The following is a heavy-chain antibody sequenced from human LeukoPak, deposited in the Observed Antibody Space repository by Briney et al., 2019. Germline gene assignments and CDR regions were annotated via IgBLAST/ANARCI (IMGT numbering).Heavy chain of an antibody. V-gene: IGHV3-23*01. Sequence: GGTLRLSCAASGFTFSSYGMSWVRQAPGKGLEGVSVISGSGGSTYYADSVKCRFTIPRHNSKNTLYLKMQSLRAEDTAVYYCATDGGLPYFDWLLGDAFHIWGQGTMATASS. CDR2: ISGSGGST. J-gene: IGHJ3*02. D-gene: IGHD3-9*01. CDR3: ATDGGLPYFDWLLGDAFHI. CDR1: GFTFSSYG.